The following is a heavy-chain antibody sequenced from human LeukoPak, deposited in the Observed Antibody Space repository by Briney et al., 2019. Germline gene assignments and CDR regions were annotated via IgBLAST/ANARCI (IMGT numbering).Heavy chain of an antibody. CDR3: AKDDDILTGYPDY. Sequence: GGSLRLSCAASGFTVSSNYMSWVRQAPGKGLEWVSAISGSGGSTYYADSVKGRFTISRDNSKNTLYLQMNSLRAEDTAVYYCAKDDDILTGYPDYWGQGTLVTVSS. CDR2: ISGSGGST. V-gene: IGHV3-23*01. J-gene: IGHJ4*02. CDR1: GFTVSSNY. D-gene: IGHD3-9*01.